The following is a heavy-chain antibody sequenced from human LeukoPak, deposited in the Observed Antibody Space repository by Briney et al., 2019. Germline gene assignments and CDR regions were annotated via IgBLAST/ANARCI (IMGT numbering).Heavy chain of an antibody. Sequence: GGSLRLSCATSGFTFYSHGMHWVRQAPGKGLEWVTFIRYDGSDKYYVDSVKGRFTVSRDNSKNTLYLQMNSLRAEDTAVYYCARDISGSYYGWFDPWGQGTLVTVSS. CDR1: GFTFYSHG. D-gene: IGHD1-26*01. CDR2: IRYDGSDK. V-gene: IGHV3-30*02. CDR3: ARDISGSYYGWFDP. J-gene: IGHJ5*02.